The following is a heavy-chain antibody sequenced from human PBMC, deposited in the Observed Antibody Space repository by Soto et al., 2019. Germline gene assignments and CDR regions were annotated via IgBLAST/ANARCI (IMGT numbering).Heavy chain of an antibody. J-gene: IGHJ6*02. V-gene: IGHV3-23*01. CDR2: ITGSGATT. D-gene: IGHD3-10*01. CDR1: GFTFSTYA. CDR3: ARGLVLLWFGELLGYYGMDV. Sequence: GGSLRLSCAASGFTFSTYAMNWVRQAPRKGLEWVSTITGSGATTYYADSVKGRFTISRDNSKNTLYLQMNSLRAEDTAVYYCARGLVLLWFGELLGYYGMDVWGQGTTVTVSS.